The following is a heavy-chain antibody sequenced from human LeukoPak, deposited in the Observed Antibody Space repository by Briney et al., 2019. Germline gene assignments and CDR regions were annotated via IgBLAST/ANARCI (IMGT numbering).Heavy chain of an antibody. J-gene: IGHJ4*02. V-gene: IGHV5-51*01. CDR2: IYPGDSDT. Sequence: GESLQISCKGSGYRFTSYWIGWVRQMPGKGLEWMGIIYPGDSDTRYSPSFQGQVTISADKSISTAYLQWSSLKASDTAMYYCARDYDSSGFYYFDYWGQGTLVTVSS. CDR1: GYRFTSYW. D-gene: IGHD3-22*01. CDR3: ARDYDSSGFYYFDY.